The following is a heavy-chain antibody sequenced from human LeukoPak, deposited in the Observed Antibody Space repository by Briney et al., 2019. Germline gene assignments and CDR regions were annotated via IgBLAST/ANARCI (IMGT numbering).Heavy chain of an antibody. J-gene: IGHJ4*02. CDR2: ISGSGDGT. D-gene: IGHD5-24*01. CDR1: GFTFSSYA. CDR3: AKEMVAGYNVDC. V-gene: IGHV3-23*01. Sequence: GGSLRLSCAASGFTFSSYAMRWVRQAPGKGLEWVSGISGSGDGTYYADSVKGRFPISRANSKNTLYLQMNSLRAEDTAVYYCAKEMVAGYNVDCWGQGPLVTVSS.